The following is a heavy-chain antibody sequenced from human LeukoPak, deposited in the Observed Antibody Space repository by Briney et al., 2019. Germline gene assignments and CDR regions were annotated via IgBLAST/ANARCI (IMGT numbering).Heavy chain of an antibody. Sequence: GGSLRLSCAASGFTFSSYWMSWVRQAPGKGLEWVANIKQDGSEKYYVDSVKGRFTISRDNAKNSLYLQMNSLRAEDTAVYYCARVGGYCSSTSCYFAHYYYYYMDVWGKGTTVTVSS. V-gene: IGHV3-7*01. D-gene: IGHD2-2*01. CDR1: GFTFSSYW. J-gene: IGHJ6*03. CDR3: ARVGGYCSSTSCYFAHYYYYYMDV. CDR2: IKQDGSEK.